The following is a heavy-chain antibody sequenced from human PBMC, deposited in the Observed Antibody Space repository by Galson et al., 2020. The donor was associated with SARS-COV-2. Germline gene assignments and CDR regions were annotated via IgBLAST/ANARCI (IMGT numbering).Heavy chain of an antibody. D-gene: IGHD3-3*01. CDR2: INFGGNT. CDR1: GYSFSGYS. J-gene: IGHJ6*03. Sequence: SETLSLTCAVYGYSFSGYSWTWIRQPPGKGLEWIGEINFGGNTNYSPSLRSRVTLSVDTSKNQFSLKLRSVTAADTALYYCARGRHGVVPSPVLGLGPFYSYYYMDVWGKGTTVTVSS. CDR3: ARGRHGVVPSPVLGLGPFYSYYYMDV. V-gene: IGHV4-34*01.